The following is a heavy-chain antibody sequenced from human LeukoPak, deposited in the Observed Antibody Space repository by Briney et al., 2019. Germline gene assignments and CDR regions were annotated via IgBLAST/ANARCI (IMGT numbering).Heavy chain of an antibody. V-gene: IGHV3-53*01. Sequence: GGSLRLSCAASGFTVSSNYMSWVRQAPGKGLEWVSGIYSGGSTYYADSVKGRFTISRDNSKNTLYLQMNSLRAEDTAVYYCASTVVTHYRAFDIWGQGTMVTVSS. D-gene: IGHD4-23*01. J-gene: IGHJ3*02. CDR1: GFTVSSNY. CDR3: ASTVVTHYRAFDI. CDR2: IYSGGST.